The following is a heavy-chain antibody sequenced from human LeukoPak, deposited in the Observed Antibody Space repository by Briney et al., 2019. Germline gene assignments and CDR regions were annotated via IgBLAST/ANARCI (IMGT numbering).Heavy chain of an antibody. J-gene: IGHJ4*02. CDR1: GGXFSGYY. D-gene: IGHD5-18*01. CDR3: ARTTWIQLWLLDY. CDR2: INHSGST. V-gene: IGHV4-34*01. Sequence: SETLSLTCAVYGGXFSGYYWGWIRQPPGKGLEWIGAINHSGSTNYNPSLKSRVTISVDTSKNQFSLKLSSVTAADTAVYYCARTTWIQLWLLDYWGQGTLVTVSS.